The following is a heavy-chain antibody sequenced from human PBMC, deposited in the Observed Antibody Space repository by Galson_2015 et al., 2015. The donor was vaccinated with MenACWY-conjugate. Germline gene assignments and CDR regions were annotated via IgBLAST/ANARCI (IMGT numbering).Heavy chain of an antibody. J-gene: IGHJ2*01. D-gene: IGHD3-16*01. CDR3: ARVAGNEQDYGDFDL. CDR1: GFTLTGYE. CDR2: ISKSGSPI. V-gene: IGHV3-48*03. Sequence: SLRLSCAASGFTLTGYEFNWVRQAPGKGLEWLSYISKSGSPIYYADSVKGRFTISRDNIKKSLFLQMNNLRDEDTAVYYCARVAGNEQDYGDFDLWGRGTLVAVSS.